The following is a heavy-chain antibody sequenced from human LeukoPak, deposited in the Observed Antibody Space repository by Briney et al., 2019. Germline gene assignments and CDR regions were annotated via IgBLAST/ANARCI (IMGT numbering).Heavy chain of an antibody. CDR3: ARQLELGMHWYFDL. V-gene: IGHV4-59*08. Sequence: SETLSLTCTVSGGSISSYYWNWIRQPPGKGLEWIGYIYYSGSTNYNPSLKSRVTISVDTSKNQLSLKLSSVTAADTAVYYCARQLELGMHWYFDLWGRGTLVTVSS. CDR1: GGSISSYY. CDR2: IYYSGST. D-gene: IGHD7-27*01. J-gene: IGHJ2*01.